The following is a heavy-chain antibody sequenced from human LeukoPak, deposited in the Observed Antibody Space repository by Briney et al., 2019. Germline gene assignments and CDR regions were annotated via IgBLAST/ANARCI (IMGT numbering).Heavy chain of an antibody. D-gene: IGHD1-26*01. V-gene: IGHV3-21*01. Sequence: GGSLRLSCAASGFIFSSYSMSWVRQAPGKGLEWVSSISTSSSYIYYADSVKGRFTISRDNAKNSLYLQMNSLRAEDTAMYYCAKAISVGATTDAADWGQGTLVTVSS. J-gene: IGHJ4*02. CDR1: GFIFSSYS. CDR2: ISTSSSYI. CDR3: AKAISVGATTDAAD.